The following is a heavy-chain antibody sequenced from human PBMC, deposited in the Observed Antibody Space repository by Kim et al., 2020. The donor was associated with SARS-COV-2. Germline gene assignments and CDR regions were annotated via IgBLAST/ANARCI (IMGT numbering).Heavy chain of an antibody. CDR3: AIQTGSSGWFY. D-gene: IGHD6-13*01. CDR1: GGSFSSASYY. J-gene: IGHJ4*02. V-gene: IGHV4-39*01. CDR2: ISYSGST. Sequence: SETLSLTCTVSGGSFSSASYYRGWIRQPPGKGLEWIASISYSGSTYYNPSLNSRVGISIDTSTNQFSVRLSAVIAADTAVYYCAIQTGSSGWFYWGQGTLVTVSS.